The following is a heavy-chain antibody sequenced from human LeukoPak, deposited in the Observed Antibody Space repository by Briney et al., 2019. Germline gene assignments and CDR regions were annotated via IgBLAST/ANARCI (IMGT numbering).Heavy chain of an antibody. V-gene: IGHV1-8*01. D-gene: IGHD5-24*01. Sequence: RASVKVSCKASGYTFTSYDINWVRQATGQGLEWMGWMNPNSGNTGNAQKFQGRVTMTRSTSISTAYMELSSLRSEDTAVYYCARGNGYNFDYWGQGTLVTVSS. CDR2: MNPNSGNT. J-gene: IGHJ4*02. CDR3: ARGNGYNFDY. CDR1: GYTFTSYD.